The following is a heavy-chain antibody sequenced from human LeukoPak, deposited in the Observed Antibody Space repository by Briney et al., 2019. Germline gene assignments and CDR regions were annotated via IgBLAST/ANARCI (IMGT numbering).Heavy chain of an antibody. CDR1: GFSFDICA. D-gene: IGHD4-23*01. V-gene: IGHV3-23*01. CDR2: IGGPTKT. Sequence: GGSLSLSCVASGFSFDICAMSWVRQAPGKGLEWFSSIGGPTKTFYADSVKGRFTVSRDNSQNTLYLQMNSLRAEDTAVYYCAKDATPRNSIWDYFGKWGQGALVTVSS. CDR3: AKDATPRNSIWDYFGK. J-gene: IGHJ4*02.